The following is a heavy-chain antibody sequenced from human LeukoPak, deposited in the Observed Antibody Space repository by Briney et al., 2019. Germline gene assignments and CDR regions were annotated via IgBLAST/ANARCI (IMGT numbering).Heavy chain of an antibody. V-gene: IGHV3-23*01. D-gene: IGHD3-10*01. CDR3: AKSELRPFKALR. CDR2: ICGNGRNT. CDR1: AFTFNNYA. Sequence: PGRSLRLSWSPAAFTFNNYAMIWVRQAPGKGLEWVSAICGNGRNTYYADSVKGRFTISRDNSKHTLYVQMNSLRVEDTAMYLCAKSELRPFKALRWGQGTLVAVSS. J-gene: IGHJ4*02.